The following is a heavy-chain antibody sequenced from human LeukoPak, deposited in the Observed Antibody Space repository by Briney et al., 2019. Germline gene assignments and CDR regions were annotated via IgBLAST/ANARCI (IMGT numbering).Heavy chain of an antibody. J-gene: IGHJ4*02. Sequence: SETLSLTCTVSGGSISSYYWSWIRQPPGKGLEWIGYIYYSGSTNYNPSLKSRVTISVDTSKNQFSLKLSSVTAADTAVYYCARGRFMTTVTLFDYWGQGTLVTVSS. CDR3: ARGRFMTTVTLFDY. CDR1: GGSISSYY. V-gene: IGHV4-59*01. CDR2: IYYSGST. D-gene: IGHD4-17*01.